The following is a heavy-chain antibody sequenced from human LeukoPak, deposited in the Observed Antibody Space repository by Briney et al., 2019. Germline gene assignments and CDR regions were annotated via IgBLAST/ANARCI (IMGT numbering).Heavy chain of an antibody. CDR3: ARAYYDSSGSPPFDY. D-gene: IGHD3-22*01. V-gene: IGHV3-21*01. CDR1: GFTFSSYS. CDR2: ISSINNYI. Sequence: GGSLRLSCAASGFTFSSYSMNWVRQAPGKGLEWVSFISSINNYIYYADSVKGRFTISRDNAKNSLYLQMNSLRADDTAVYYCARAYYDSSGSPPFDYWGQGTLVTVSS. J-gene: IGHJ4*02.